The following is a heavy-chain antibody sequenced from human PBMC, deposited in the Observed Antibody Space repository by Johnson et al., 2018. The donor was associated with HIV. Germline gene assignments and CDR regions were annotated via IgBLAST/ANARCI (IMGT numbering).Heavy chain of an antibody. J-gene: IGHJ3*02. Sequence: VQLVESGGGVVQPGRSLRLSCAASGFTFSSYGMHWVRQAPGKGLEWVAFIRYDGSNKYYADSVKGRFTISRDNSKNTLYLQMNSLRAEDTAVYYCARDRSMIVVVEAFDIWGQGTMVTVSS. CDR3: ARDRSMIVVVEAFDI. D-gene: IGHD3-22*01. V-gene: IGHV3-30*02. CDR2: IRYDGSNK. CDR1: GFTFSSYG.